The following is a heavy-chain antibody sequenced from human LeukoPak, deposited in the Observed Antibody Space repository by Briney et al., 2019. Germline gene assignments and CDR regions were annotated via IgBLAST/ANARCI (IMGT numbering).Heavy chain of an antibody. D-gene: IGHD4-17*01. J-gene: IGHJ4*02. CDR2: ITTSRRTI. V-gene: IGHV3-48*03. CDR3: ARGEDYGTNSFDT. CDR1: GFTFSSYE. Sequence: GGSLRLACAASGFTFSSYEMNWVRQAPGKGLEWGSYITTSRRTIYYADSVKGRFTISRDNAKNSLYLQMNSLRSEDTAVYYCARGEDYGTNSFDTWGQGNLVTVSS.